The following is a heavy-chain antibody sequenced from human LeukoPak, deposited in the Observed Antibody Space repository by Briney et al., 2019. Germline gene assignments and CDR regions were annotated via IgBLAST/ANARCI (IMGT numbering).Heavy chain of an antibody. J-gene: IGHJ5*01. CDR2: ISHDGNVE. CDR1: GFTINNRG. CDR3: ARDWGVSGWYNWFDS. Sequence: GTSLRLSCEVSGFTINNRGMHWVRQAPGKAPEWVAMISHDGNVEFYLDSVKGRLTISRDNSKNTLYLQMNSLTTEDTATYYCARDWGVSGWYNWFDSWGRGTQVTVSS. D-gene: IGHD6-19*01. V-gene: IGHV3-30*03.